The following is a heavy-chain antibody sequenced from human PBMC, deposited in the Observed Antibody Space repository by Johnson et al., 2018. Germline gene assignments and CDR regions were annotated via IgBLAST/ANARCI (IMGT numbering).Heavy chain of an antibody. CDR3: ARLAAASSYGMDV. D-gene: IGHD6-13*01. V-gene: IGHV3-21*04. J-gene: IGHJ6*02. Sequence: VQLVQSGGGLVKPGGSLRLSCAASGFTFSRYSMNWVRQAPGKGLEWVSSISSSSSYIYYADSVTGRFTISRDNAKNSLYLQMNSLRAEDTAVYYCARLAAASSYGMDVWGQVTTVTVSS. CDR2: ISSSSSYI. CDR1: GFTFSRYS.